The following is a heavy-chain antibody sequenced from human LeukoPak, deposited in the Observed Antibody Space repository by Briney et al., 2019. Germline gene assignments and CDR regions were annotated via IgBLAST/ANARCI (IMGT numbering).Heavy chain of an antibody. V-gene: IGHV3-30-3*01. J-gene: IGHJ4*02. D-gene: IGHD6-6*01. CDR1: GFTFSSYA. CDR3: ARVGDSSSLYSYYFDY. CDR2: ISYDGSNK. Sequence: GGSLRLSCAASGFTFSSYAMSWVRQAPGKGLGWVAVISYDGSNKYYADSVKGRFTISRDNSKNTLYLQMNSLRAEDTAVYYCARVGDSSSLYSYYFDYWGQGTLVTVSS.